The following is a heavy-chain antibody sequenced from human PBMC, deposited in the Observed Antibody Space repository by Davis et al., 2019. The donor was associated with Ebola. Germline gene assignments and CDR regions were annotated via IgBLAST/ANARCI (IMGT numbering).Heavy chain of an antibody. CDR2: IYYTGST. V-gene: IGHV4-59*08. D-gene: IGHD3-3*01. J-gene: IGHJ2*01. CDR1: GGSISSHY. Sequence: PGGSLRLSCTVSGGSISSHYWRWIRQPPGKGLEWIGYIYYTGSTNYNPSLKSRVTISVDTSKNQFSLKLSSVTAADTAVYYCARHRKAIFGVGRLFDLWGRGTLVTVSS. CDR3: ARHRKAIFGVGRLFDL.